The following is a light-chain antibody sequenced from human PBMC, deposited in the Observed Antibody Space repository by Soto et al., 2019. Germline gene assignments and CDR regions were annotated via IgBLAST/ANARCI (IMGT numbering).Light chain of an antibody. CDR3: PQYSYSPLWT. V-gene: IGKV3-20*01. CDR2: DAS. J-gene: IGKJ1*01. CDR1: QSVSSSY. Sequence: EIVLTQSPATLSLSPGERATLSCRASQSVSSSYLAWYQQKPGQAPRLLIYDASNRATGIPDRFSGSWSGTDFTLTIRRLEPEDSAHYYCPQYSYSPLWTFGQGTKVEI.